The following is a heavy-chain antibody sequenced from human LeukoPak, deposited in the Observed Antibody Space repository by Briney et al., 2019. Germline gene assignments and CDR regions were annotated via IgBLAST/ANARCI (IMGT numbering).Heavy chain of an antibody. D-gene: IGHD3-22*01. V-gene: IGHV1-18*01. CDR1: GYTFTSYG. CDR2: ISAYNGNT. CDR3: ARMYYYDSSGYYLRGPDY. Sequence: GASVKVSCKASGYTFTSYGIGWVRQAPGQGLEWMGWISAYNGNTNYAQKLKGRVTMTTDTSTSTAYMELRSLRSDDTAVYYCARMYYYDSSGYYLRGPDYWGQGTLVTVSS. J-gene: IGHJ4*02.